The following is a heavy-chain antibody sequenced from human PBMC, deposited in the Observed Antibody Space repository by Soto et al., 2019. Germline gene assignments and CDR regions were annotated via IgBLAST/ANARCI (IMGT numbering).Heavy chain of an antibody. J-gene: IGHJ4*02. V-gene: IGHV3-23*01. CDR2: LSGSGGSI. CDR1: GFTFSSHA. Sequence: GGSLRLSWTAAGFTFSSHAMTWVRQAPGKGLEWVSGLSGSGGSIYYADSVKGRFTISRDNSMNTLYLQMKTLRAEDTAVYYCAKVSSSWYAGFFDLWGQGTPVTVSS. D-gene: IGHD6-13*01. CDR3: AKVSSSWYAGFFDL.